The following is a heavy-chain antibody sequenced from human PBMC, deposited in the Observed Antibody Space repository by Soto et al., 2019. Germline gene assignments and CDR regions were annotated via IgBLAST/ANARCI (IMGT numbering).Heavy chain of an antibody. Sequence: PGGSLRLSCAASGFTFSSYGMHWVRQAPGKGLEWVAVIWYDGSNKYYADSVKGRFTISRDNSKNTLYLQMNSLRAEDTAVYYCAKVIGDTIMLTLDYWGQGSLVTVSS. CDR2: IWYDGSNK. CDR1: GFTFSSYG. J-gene: IGHJ4*02. D-gene: IGHD5-18*01. V-gene: IGHV3-33*06. CDR3: AKVIGDTIMLTLDY.